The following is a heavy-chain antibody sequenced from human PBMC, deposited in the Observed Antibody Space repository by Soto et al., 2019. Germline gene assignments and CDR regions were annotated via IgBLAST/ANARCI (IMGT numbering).Heavy chain of an antibody. CDR1: GFTVSSNY. Sequence: EVQLVESGGGLVQPGGSLRLSCAASGFTVSSNYMSWVRQAPGKGLEWVSVIYSGGSTYYADSVKGRFTISRDNSKNTLYLQRNSLRAEDTAVYYCASWDILSRGLFDYWGQGTLVTVSS. CDR3: ASWDILSRGLFDY. CDR2: IYSGGST. V-gene: IGHV3-66*01. D-gene: IGHD3-9*01. J-gene: IGHJ4*02.